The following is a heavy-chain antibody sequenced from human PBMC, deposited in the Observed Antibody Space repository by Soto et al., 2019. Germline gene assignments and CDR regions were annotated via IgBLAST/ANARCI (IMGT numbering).Heavy chain of an antibody. Sequence: SETLSLTCTVSGGSISSYYWSWIRQPAGKGLEWIGRIYTSGSTNYNPSLKSRVTMSVDTSKNQLSLKLSSVTAADTAVYYCARGRRDGYKEYYFDYWGQGTLVTVSS. CDR1: GGSISSYY. V-gene: IGHV4-4*07. J-gene: IGHJ4*02. CDR3: ARGRRDGYKEYYFDY. CDR2: IYTSGST. D-gene: IGHD5-12*01.